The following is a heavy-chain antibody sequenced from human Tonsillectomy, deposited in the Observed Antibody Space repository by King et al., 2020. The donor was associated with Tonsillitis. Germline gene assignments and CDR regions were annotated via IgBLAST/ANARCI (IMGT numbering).Heavy chain of an antibody. Sequence: VQLVESGAEVKKPGSSANVPCKASGGTFYSYGISWVRQAPGQGLEWMVGIIPFFCRAVLTQEFQGRVKFTADEYTSTVYMELSSLRSEDTAVYFCARDLSPVVSGAFEIWGQGTMVIVSS. CDR1: GGTFYSYG. V-gene: IGHV1-69*01. J-gene: IGHJ3*02. D-gene: IGHD3-10*01. CDR2: IIPFFCRA. CDR3: ARDLSPVVSGAFEI.